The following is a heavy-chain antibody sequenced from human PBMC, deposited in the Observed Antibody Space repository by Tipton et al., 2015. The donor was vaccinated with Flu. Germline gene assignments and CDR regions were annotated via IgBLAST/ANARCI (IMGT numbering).Heavy chain of an antibody. V-gene: IGHV3-23*01. CDR2: ISSSGIST. D-gene: IGHD3-3*01. CDR3: ASLQLAPHWDTTIYYFDY. CDR1: GFTFSNYG. J-gene: IGHJ4*02. Sequence: SLRLSCIASGFTFSNYGMTWVRQAPGKGLEWLSAISSSGISTYYADSVKGRFIISRDNSANTLSLQMHSLRVEDTAVYYCASLQLAPHWDTTIYYFDYWGQGTLVTVSS.